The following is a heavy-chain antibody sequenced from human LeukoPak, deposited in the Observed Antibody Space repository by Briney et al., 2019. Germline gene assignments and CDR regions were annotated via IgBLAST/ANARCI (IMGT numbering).Heavy chain of an antibody. V-gene: IGHV1-8*01. CDR1: GYTLTSYD. Sequence: ASVTVSFTASGYTLTSYDINWVRQATGQGLEWMGWMNVKSGNTGYAQKFQGRVTMTRNTSISTAYIELSSLKSEDTAVYYYATTATNSRGWFDPWGQGSLVTVSS. D-gene: IGHD2-8*01. J-gene: IGHJ5*02. CDR3: ATTATNSRGWFDP. CDR2: MNVKSGNT.